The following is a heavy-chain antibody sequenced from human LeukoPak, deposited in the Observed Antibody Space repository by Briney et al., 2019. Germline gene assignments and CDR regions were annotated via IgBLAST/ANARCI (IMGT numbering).Heavy chain of an antibody. CDR2: IYPGDSDT. J-gene: IGHJ4*02. CDR3: ARQYGRPFDY. Sequence: HGESLKISCTGSGYTFSSSWIGWVRQMPGKGLEWMGIIYPGDSDTRYSPSFEGQVIISADRSINTAYLQWSSLKATDTGMYFCARQYGRPFDYWGQGTLVTVSS. V-gene: IGHV5-51*01. D-gene: IGHD4-17*01. CDR1: GYTFSSSW.